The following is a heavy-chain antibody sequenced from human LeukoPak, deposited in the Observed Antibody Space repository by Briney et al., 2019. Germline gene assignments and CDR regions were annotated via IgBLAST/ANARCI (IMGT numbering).Heavy chain of an antibody. D-gene: IGHD5-24*01. CDR3: AKDSERATSLFHY. Sequence: GGSLRLSCAASGFTFSSYGMHWVRQAPGKGLEWVAVISYDGSNKYYADSVKGRFTISRDNSKNTLYLQMNGLRAEDTAVYYCAKDSERATSLFHYWGQGTLATVSS. J-gene: IGHJ4*02. V-gene: IGHV3-30*18. CDR2: ISYDGSNK. CDR1: GFTFSSYG.